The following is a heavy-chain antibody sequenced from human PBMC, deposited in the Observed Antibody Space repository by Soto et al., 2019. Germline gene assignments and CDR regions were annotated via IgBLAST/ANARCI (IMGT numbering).Heavy chain of an antibody. CDR1: GFTFNIYS. Sequence: DVQLVESGGGLVRPGGSLRLSCAASGFTFNIYSMNWVRQAPGKGLEWVSYISSSSSTIYYADSVKGRFTISRDNAKNSLYLQMNSMRAEDTAVYYCVRLGVVAPGDYWGQGTLVTVSS. V-gene: IGHV3-48*01. J-gene: IGHJ4*02. CDR2: ISSSSSTI. CDR3: VRLGVVAPGDY. D-gene: IGHD3-22*01.